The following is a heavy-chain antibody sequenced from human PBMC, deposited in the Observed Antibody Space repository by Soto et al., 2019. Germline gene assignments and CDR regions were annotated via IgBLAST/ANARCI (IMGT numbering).Heavy chain of an antibody. CDR3: ARGGSGYSYGNYYYYYGMDV. D-gene: IGHD5-18*01. CDR1: GYTFTSYY. J-gene: IGHJ6*02. Sequence: ASVKVSCKASGYTFTSYYMHWVRQAPGQGLEWMGIINPSGGSTSYAQKFQGRVTMTRDTSTSTVYMELSSLRSEDTAVYYCARGGSGYSYGNYYYYYGMDVWGQGTTVTVSS. V-gene: IGHV1-46*01. CDR2: INPSGGST.